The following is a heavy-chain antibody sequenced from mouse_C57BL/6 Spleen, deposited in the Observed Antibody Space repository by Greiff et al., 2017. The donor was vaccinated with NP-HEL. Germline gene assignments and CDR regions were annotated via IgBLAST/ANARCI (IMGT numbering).Heavy chain of an antibody. V-gene: IGHV2-2*01. J-gene: IGHJ4*01. CDR3: ARGWDDAMDY. Sequence: VQLQQSGPGLVQPSQSLSITCTVSGFSLTSYGVHWVRQSPGKGLEWLGVIWSGGSTDYNAAFISRLSISKDNSKSQVFFKMNSLQADDTAIYYCARGWDDAMDYWGQGTSVTVSS. CDR2: IWSGGST. D-gene: IGHD4-1*01. CDR1: GFSLTSYG.